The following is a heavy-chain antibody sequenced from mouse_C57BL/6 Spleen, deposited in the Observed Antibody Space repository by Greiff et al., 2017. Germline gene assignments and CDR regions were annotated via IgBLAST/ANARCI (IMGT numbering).Heavy chain of an antibody. V-gene: IGHV7-3*01. D-gene: IGHD1-1*01. Sequence: EVQLVESGGGLVQPGGSLSLSCAASGFTFTDYYMSWVRQPPGKALEWLGFIRNKANGYTTEYSASVKGRFTISRDNSQSILYLQMNALRAEDSATYYCARSRSTVVATRAMDYWGQGTSVTVSS. J-gene: IGHJ4*01. CDR1: GFTFTDYY. CDR3: ARSRSTVVATRAMDY. CDR2: IRNKANGYTT.